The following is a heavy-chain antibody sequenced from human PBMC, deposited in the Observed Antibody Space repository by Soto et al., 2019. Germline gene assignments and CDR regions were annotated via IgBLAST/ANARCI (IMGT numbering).Heavy chain of an antibody. CDR2: ISAYNGNT. CDR3: ATRDDSSGYYLSGAFDI. D-gene: IGHD3-22*01. V-gene: IGHV1-18*01. CDR1: GYTFTSYG. Sequence: ASVKVSCKASGYTFTSYGISWVRQAPGQGLEWMGWISAYNGNTNYAQKLQGRVTMTTDTSTSTAYMELRSLRSDDAAVYYCATRDDSSGYYLSGAFDIWGQGTMGTV. J-gene: IGHJ3*02.